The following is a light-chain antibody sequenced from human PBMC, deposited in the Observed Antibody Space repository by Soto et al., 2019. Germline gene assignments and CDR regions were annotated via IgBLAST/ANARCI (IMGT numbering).Light chain of an antibody. CDR3: QQRSNWPTIT. CDR2: DAS. CDR1: QSVSSY. V-gene: IGKV3-11*01. Sequence: EIVLTQSPATLSLSPGERATLSYRASQSVSSYLAWYQQQPGQAPRLLIYDASNRATGIPARFSGSGSGTDFTLTISSLEPEDFAVYYCQQRSNWPTITFGQGTRLEIK. J-gene: IGKJ5*01.